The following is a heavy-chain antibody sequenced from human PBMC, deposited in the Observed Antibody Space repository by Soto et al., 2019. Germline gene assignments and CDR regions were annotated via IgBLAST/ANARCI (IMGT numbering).Heavy chain of an antibody. J-gene: IGHJ4*02. Sequence: QVQLQESGPGLVTPSGTLSLTCAVSGGSISENWWSWVRQPPGKGLEWIGEIFHAGYTNYNPSLKSRVTLSIDPSRNQFSLPMNSVTAADTAMYFCARSDGNYRLDCWGQGTLDTVSS. D-gene: IGHD1-7*01. CDR3: ARSDGNYRLDC. CDR1: GGSISENW. V-gene: IGHV4-4*02. CDR2: IFHAGYT.